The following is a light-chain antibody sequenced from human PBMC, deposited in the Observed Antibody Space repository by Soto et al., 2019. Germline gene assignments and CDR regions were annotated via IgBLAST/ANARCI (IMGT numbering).Light chain of an antibody. V-gene: IGKV3-20*01. J-gene: IGKJ1*01. Sequence: EIVLTQSQGTLSLSPGERATLSCRASQSVTNNYLAWYQRKPGQAPRLLIYGESNSATDMPGRFSGSGSGTDFTLTITRLEPEDFAVDYCQQYGSSPPTFGQGTKVEIK. CDR3: QQYGSSPPT. CDR2: GES. CDR1: QSVTNNY.